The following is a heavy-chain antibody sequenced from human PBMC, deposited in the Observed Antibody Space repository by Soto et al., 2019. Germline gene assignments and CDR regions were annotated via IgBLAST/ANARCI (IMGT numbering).Heavy chain of an antibody. Sequence: QVQLVQSGAEVKKPGASVKVSCKASGYTFTNYGITWVRQAPGQGLEWMGWISAYNGNTNYAQKLQGRVTMTTDTSTTTAYMELRSLRSDDTAVYYCASSYYGSGTPYYSGMDVWGQGTTVTVSS. CDR1: GYTFTNYG. CDR2: ISAYNGNT. D-gene: IGHD3-10*01. V-gene: IGHV1-18*01. J-gene: IGHJ6*02. CDR3: ASSYYGSGTPYYSGMDV.